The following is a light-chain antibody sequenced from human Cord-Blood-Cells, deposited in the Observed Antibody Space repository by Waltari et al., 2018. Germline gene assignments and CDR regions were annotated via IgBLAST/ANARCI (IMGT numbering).Light chain of an antibody. CDR1: QSVSSY. CDR3: QQRSNWPPA. J-gene: IGKJ3*01. CDR2: DAD. Sequence: EIVLTQSPATLSLSPGERATLSCRARQSVSSYLAWYYQKPGQAPRLVIDDADTRATGIPARFSGSVSGTDVTLTISSLEPEDFAVYSCQQRSNWPPAFGPGTKVDIK. V-gene: IGKV3-11*01.